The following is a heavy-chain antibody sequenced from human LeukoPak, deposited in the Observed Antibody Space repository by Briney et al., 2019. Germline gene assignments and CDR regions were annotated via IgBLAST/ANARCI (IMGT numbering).Heavy chain of an antibody. D-gene: IGHD2-15*01. CDR1: GASITSYY. CDR3: ARRRSGGRDFDY. J-gene: IGHJ4*02. V-gene: IGHV4-4*09. CDR2: IYTSGTT. Sequence: SETLSLTCTVSGASITSYYWNWIRQPPGKGLEWIGCIYTSGTTNYNPSLTSRVTISVDTSKSQFSLRLTSVTAADAAVYYCARRRSGGRDFDYWGQGTLVTVSS.